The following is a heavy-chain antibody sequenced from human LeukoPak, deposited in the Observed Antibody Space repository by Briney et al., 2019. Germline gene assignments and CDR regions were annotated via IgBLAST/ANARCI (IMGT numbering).Heavy chain of an antibody. V-gene: IGHV4-38-2*02. D-gene: IGHD6-13*01. CDR2: INHSGST. CDR1: GYSISSGYY. Sequence: SETLSLTCTVSGYSISSGYYWGWIRQPPGKGLEWIGEINHSGSTNYNPSLKSRVTISVDTSKNQFSLKLSSVTAADTAVYYCARRAYSSSCFDYWGQGTLVTVSS. CDR3: ARRAYSSSCFDY. J-gene: IGHJ4*02.